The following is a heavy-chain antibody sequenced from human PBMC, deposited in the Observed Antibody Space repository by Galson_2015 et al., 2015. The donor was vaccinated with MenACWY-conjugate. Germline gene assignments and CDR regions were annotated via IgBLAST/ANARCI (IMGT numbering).Heavy chain of an antibody. CDR1: GFSFNTYW. V-gene: IGHV3-74*03. Sequence: SLRLSGAASGFSFNTYWMHWVHQAPGEGLVRVSSINPEGSSTTYAGSARDRFAIYRENAQLRLYLQMISLRPEDTAVFYCAKTRVASFYFDSCGQGTLVTVSS. J-gene: IGHJ4*02. CDR3: AKTRVASFYFDS. CDR2: INPEGSST. D-gene: IGHD2-15*01.